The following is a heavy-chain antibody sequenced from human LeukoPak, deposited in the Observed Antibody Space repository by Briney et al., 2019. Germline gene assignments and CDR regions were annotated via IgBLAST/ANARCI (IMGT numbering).Heavy chain of an antibody. CDR3: AKILEPYCSTTGCYQGFFDS. D-gene: IGHD2-2*01. CDR1: GFSFSNYG. V-gene: IGHV3-30*02. J-gene: IGHJ4*02. CDR2: IRHDGSYK. Sequence: GGSLRLSCAASGFSFSNYGMHWVRQAPGKGLEWVAFIRHDGSYKYHIDSVKGRFTISRDNSKNTLYLQMNSLRPEDTAVYFCAKILEPYCSTTGCYQGFFDSWGQGTLVTVSS.